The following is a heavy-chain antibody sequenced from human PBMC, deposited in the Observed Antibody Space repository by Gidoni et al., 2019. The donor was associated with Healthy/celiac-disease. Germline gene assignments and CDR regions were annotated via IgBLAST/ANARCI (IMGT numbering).Heavy chain of an antibody. J-gene: IGHJ6*02. Sequence: QVQLVQSGAEVKTPGASVKVSCKASGYTFTSYGISWVRQAPGQGLEWMGWISAYNGNTNYAQKLQGRVTMTTDTSTSTAYMELRSLRSDDTAVYYCARALLRYFDWPPRDYYGMDVWGQGTTVTVSS. CDR2: ISAYNGNT. D-gene: IGHD3-9*01. CDR1: GYTFTSYG. V-gene: IGHV1-18*01. CDR3: ARALLRYFDWPPRDYYGMDV.